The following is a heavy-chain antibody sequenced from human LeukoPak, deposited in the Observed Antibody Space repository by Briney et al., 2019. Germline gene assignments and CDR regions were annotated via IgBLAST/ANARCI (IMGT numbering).Heavy chain of an antibody. V-gene: IGHV3-23*01. CDR2: ISGSGGST. J-gene: IGHJ4*02. D-gene: IGHD3-16*02. CDR1: GFTFSSYA. Sequence: GGSLRLPCAASGFTFSSYAMSWVRQAPGKGLEWVSAISGSGGSTYYADSVKGRFTISRDNSKNTLYLQMNSLRAEDTAVYYCAKDSGLSGAPTDYWGQGTLVTVSS. CDR3: AKDSGLSGAPTDY.